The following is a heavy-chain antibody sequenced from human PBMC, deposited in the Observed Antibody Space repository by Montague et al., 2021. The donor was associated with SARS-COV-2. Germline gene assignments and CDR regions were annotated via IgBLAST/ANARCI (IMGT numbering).Heavy chain of an antibody. CDR1: GGSFSGYY. CDR3: ARWDPQTLTLIGLRGKSASDY. Sequence: SETLSLTCAVYGGSFSGYYRTWIRQSPGKGLEWIAEINHSGTTNYNFNPSLGSRVTISVDTSKSQFSLKLSSVTAADTGVYYCARWDPQTLTLIGLRGKSASDYWGQGTLVTVSS. J-gene: IGHJ4*02. CDR2: INHSGTT. D-gene: IGHD4-23*01. V-gene: IGHV4-34*01.